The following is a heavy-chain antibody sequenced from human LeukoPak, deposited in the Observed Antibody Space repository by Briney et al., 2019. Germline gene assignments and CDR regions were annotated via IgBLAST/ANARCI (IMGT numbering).Heavy chain of an antibody. D-gene: IGHD4-23*01. J-gene: IGHJ3*02. Sequence: SETLSLTCTVSGGSISSYYWSWIRQPPGKGLEWIGYIYYSGSTNYNPSLKSRVTISVGTSKNQFSLKLSSVTAADTAVYYCARHSIDCGGSDAFDIWGQGTMVTVSS. CDR2: IYYSGST. V-gene: IGHV4-59*08. CDR3: ARHSIDCGGSDAFDI. CDR1: GGSISSYY.